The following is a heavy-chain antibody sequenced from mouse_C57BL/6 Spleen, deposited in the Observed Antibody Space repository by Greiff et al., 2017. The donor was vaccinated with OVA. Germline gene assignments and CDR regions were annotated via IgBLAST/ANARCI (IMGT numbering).Heavy chain of an antibody. CDR1: GYTFTSYW. CDR3: TRGLYYYAMDY. D-gene: IGHD1-1*01. Sequence: EVKLMESGPVLARPGASVKMSCKTSGYTFTSYWMHWVKQRPGQGLEWIGAIYPGNSDTSYNQKFKGKAKLTAVTSASTAYMELSSLTNEDSAVYYCTRGLYYYAMDYWGQGTSVTVSS. J-gene: IGHJ4*01. CDR2: IYPGNSDT. V-gene: IGHV1-5*01.